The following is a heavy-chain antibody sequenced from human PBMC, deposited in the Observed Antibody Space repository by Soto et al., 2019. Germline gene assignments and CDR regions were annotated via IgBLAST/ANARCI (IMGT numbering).Heavy chain of an antibody. D-gene: IGHD1-26*01. CDR1: GGSISSSSYY. Sequence: QLQLQESGPGLVKPSETLSLTCTVSGGSISSSSYYWGWIRQPPGKGLEWIGSIYYSGSTYYNPSLKSRVTISVDTSKNQFSLKLSSVTAADTAVYYCARPGGGTSSAFDIWGQGTMVTVSS. CDR3: ARPGGGTSSAFDI. CDR2: IYYSGST. J-gene: IGHJ3*02. V-gene: IGHV4-39*01.